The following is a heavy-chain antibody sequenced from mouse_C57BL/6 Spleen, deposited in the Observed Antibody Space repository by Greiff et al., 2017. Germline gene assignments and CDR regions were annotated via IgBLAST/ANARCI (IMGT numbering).Heavy chain of an antibody. CDR1: GYTFTGYW. Sequence: QVQLQQSGAELMKPGASVKLSCKATGYTFTGYWIEWVKQRPGHGLEWIGEILPGSGSTNYNEKFKGKATFTADTSSNTAYMQLSSLTTEDSAIYYWARWGTVGAEDYYAMDDWGQGTSVTVSS. D-gene: IGHD1-1*01. J-gene: IGHJ4*01. CDR3: ARWGTVGAEDYYAMDD. CDR2: ILPGSGST. V-gene: IGHV1-9*01.